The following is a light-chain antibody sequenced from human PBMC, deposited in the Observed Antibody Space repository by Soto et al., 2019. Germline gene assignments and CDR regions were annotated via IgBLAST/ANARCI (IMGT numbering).Light chain of an antibody. CDR2: AAS. Sequence: DIQMTQSPSSLSASVGDRVTITCRARQSISRYLNWYQQKPGKAPKLLIYAASSLQSGVPSRFSGSGSGTDFTLTISSLQPEDFATYYCQQIYSTPGFTFGPGTKVDIK. CDR1: QSISRY. V-gene: IGKV1-39*01. J-gene: IGKJ3*01. CDR3: QQIYSTPGFT.